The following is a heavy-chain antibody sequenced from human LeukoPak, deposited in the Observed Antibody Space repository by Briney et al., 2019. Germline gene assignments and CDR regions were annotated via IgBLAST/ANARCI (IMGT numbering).Heavy chain of an antibody. V-gene: IGHV1-2*02. Sequence: ASVKVSCKASGYTFTGYYIHWVRQAPGQGLEWMGWINPNSGGTNYAQKFQGRVTMTRDTSISTAYMELSRLRSDDTAVYYCARGSNYYDSSGLYWGQGTLVTVSS. CDR2: INPNSGGT. D-gene: IGHD3-22*01. J-gene: IGHJ4*02. CDR1: GYTFTGYY. CDR3: ARGSNYYDSSGLY.